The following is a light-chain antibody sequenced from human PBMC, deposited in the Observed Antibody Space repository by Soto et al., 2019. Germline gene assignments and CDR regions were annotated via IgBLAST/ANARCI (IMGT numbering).Light chain of an antibody. CDR2: DAS. CDR3: QQYDNLPLT. Sequence: DIQMTQSPSTLSASVGDRVTITCRASQSISSWLAWYQQKPGKAPKLLIYDASSLESGVPSRFSGSGSGTEFTLTISSLQPDDFATYYCQQYDNLPLTVGPGTKVDIK. CDR1: QSISSW. J-gene: IGKJ3*01. V-gene: IGKV1-5*01.